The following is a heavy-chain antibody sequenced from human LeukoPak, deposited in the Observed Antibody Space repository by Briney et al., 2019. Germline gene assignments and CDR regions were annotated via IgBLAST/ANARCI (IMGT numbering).Heavy chain of an antibody. CDR3: ARIQDTWSLSHVDTAMVNVRRKWKMIENWFDP. CDR2: ISAYNGNT. V-gene: IGHV1-18*01. CDR1: GYTFTSYG. D-gene: IGHD5-18*01. Sequence: GASVKVSCKASGYTFTSYGISWVRQAPGQGLEWMGWISAYNGNTNYAQKLQGRFTMTTDTSTSTVYMELRSLRSDDPAVYYCARIQDTWSLSHVDTAMVNVRRKWKMIENWFDPWGQGTLVTVSS. J-gene: IGHJ5*02.